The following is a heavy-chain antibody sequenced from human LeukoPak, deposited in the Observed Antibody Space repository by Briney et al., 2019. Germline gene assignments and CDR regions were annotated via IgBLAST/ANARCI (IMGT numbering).Heavy chain of an antibody. CDR1: GGSFSGYY. D-gene: IGHD6-6*01. CDR2: IYYSGST. J-gene: IGHJ6*02. V-gene: IGHV4-30-4*08. CDR3: ATYSSSYGMDV. Sequence: SETLSLTCAVYGGSFSGYYWSWIRQPPGKGLEWIGYIYYSGSTYYNPSLKSRVTISVDTSKNQFSLKLSSVTAADTAVYYCATYSSSYGMDVWGQGTTVTVSS.